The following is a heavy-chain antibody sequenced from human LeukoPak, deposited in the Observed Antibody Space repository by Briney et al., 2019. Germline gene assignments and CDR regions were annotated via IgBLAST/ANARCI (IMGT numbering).Heavy chain of an antibody. CDR2: IIPTLGIA. CDR3: AREHSGNYHGHY. D-gene: IGHD1-26*01. J-gene: IGHJ4*02. CDR1: GGTFISYT. V-gene: IGHV1-69*04. Sequence: SVKVSCKASGGTFISYTISWVRQAPGQGLEWMGKIIPTLGIANYAQNFQGRVTITADKSTSTAYMELSSLRSGDTAVYYCAREHSGNYHGHYWGQGTLVTVSS.